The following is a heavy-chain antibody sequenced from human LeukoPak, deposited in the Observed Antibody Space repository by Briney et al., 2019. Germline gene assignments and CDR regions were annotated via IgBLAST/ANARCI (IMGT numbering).Heavy chain of an antibody. CDR3: ARDSDTAMDDAFDI. CDR2: IYTSGST. CDR1: GGSISSYY. V-gene: IGHV4-4*07. Sequence: SETLALTCTVSGGSISSYYWSWSRQPAGKGLEWIGRIYTSGSTNYNPSLKSRVTMSVDTSKNQFSLKLSSVTAADTAVYYCARDSDTAMDDAFDIWGQGTMVTVSS. J-gene: IGHJ3*02. D-gene: IGHD5-18*01.